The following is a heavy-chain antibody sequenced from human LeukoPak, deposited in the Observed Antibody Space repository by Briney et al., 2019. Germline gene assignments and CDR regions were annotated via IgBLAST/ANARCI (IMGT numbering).Heavy chain of an antibody. J-gene: IGHJ6*02. D-gene: IGHD2-8*01. V-gene: IGHV6-1*01. CDR1: GDSVSSNSAA. CDR3: ARGCTNGVCYFYYGMDV. CDR2: TYYRSKWYN. Sequence: SQTLSLNCAISGDSVSSNSAAWNWIRQSPSRGLEWLGRTYYRSKWYNDYAVSVKSRITINPDTSKNQFSLQLNSVTPEDTAVYYCARGCTNGVCYFYYGMDVWGQGTTVTVSS.